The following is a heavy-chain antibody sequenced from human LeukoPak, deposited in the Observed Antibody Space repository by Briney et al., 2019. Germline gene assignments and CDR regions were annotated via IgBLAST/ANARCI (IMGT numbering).Heavy chain of an antibody. CDR3: ARHVYYDSSGYDTPRGYFDY. CDR1: GYSFTSYW. D-gene: IGHD3-22*01. J-gene: IGHJ4*02. V-gene: IGHV5-51*01. CDR2: IYPGDSDT. Sequence: GESLQISCKGSGYSFTSYWIGWVRQMPGKGLEWMGIIYPGDSDTRYSPSFQGQVTISADKSISTAYLQWSSLKASDTATYYCARHVYYDSSGYDTPRGYFDYWGQGTLVTVSS.